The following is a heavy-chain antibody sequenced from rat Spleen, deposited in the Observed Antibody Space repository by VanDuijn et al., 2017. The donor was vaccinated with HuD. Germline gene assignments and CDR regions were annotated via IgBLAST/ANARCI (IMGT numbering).Heavy chain of an antibody. CDR3: TTMGNYFNY. V-gene: IGHV5S13*01. CDR2: ISTGGGNT. Sequence: EVQLVESGGGLVQPGRSLKLSCAASGFTYSNYVMAWVRQAPTKGLEWVASISTGGGNTYYRDSVKGRFTISRDNAKNTLYLQMDSLRSEDTAPYYCTTMGNYFNYWGQGVMVTVSS. J-gene: IGHJ2*01. CDR1: GFTYSNYV. D-gene: IGHD1-7*01.